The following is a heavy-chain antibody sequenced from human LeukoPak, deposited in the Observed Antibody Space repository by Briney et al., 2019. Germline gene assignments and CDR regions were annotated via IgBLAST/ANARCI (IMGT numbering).Heavy chain of an antibody. Sequence: GGSLRLSCAASGFTFSSYSMNWVRQAPGKGLEWVSSISSSSSYIYYADSVKGRFTISRDNAKNSLYLQMNSLRAEDTAVYYCARGRSGSHYFDYWGQGTLVPVSS. D-gene: IGHD1-26*01. V-gene: IGHV3-21*01. CDR1: GFTFSSYS. CDR3: ARGRSGSHYFDY. CDR2: ISSSSSYI. J-gene: IGHJ4*02.